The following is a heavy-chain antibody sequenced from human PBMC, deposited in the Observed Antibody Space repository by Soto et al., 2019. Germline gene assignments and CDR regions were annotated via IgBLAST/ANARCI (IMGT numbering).Heavy chain of an antibody. J-gene: IGHJ4*02. V-gene: IGHV4-30-4*01. D-gene: IGHD3-22*01. CDR1: GGSISSGDYY. CDR2: IYYSGST. Sequence: SETLSLTCTVSGGSISSGDYYWSWIRQPPGKGLEYIGYIYYSGSTYYNPSLKSRLTISMDMSKNQFSLKLNSVTAADAAVYYCARVPFYDSSGRSYYFDSWGQGTLVTVSS. CDR3: ARVPFYDSSGRSYYFDS.